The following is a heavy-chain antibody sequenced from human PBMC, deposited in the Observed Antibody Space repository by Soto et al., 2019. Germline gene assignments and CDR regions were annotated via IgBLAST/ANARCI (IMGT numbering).Heavy chain of an antibody. CDR3: ARERADGGKIY. CDR2: INHSGST. J-gene: IGHJ4*02. CDR1: GGSFSGYY. V-gene: IGHV4-34*01. D-gene: IGHD2-15*01. Sequence: SETLSLTCAVSGGSFSGYYWSWNRQSPGKGLEWIGEINHSGSTTYNPSFKSRVTMSVDTSKSQFSLKLSSVTAADTAVYYCARERADGGKIYWGQGTLVTVSS.